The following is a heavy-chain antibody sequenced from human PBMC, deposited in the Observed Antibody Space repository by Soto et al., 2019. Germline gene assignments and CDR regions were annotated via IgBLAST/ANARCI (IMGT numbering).Heavy chain of an antibody. J-gene: IGHJ6*02. CDR3: ARDGGSYGMDV. D-gene: IGHD3-10*01. CDR2: ICYSGST. CDR1: DGSISSYY. Sequence: PSETLSHTCPVSDGSISSYYWSWILQPPGKVLGWIGYICYSGSTNYNPSLKSRVTISVDTSKNQFSLKLSSVTAADTALYYCARDGGSYGMDVWGQGTTVTVSS. V-gene: IGHV4-59*12.